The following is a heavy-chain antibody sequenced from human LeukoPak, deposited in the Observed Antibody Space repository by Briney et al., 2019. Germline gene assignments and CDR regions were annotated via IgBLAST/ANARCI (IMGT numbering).Heavy chain of an antibody. V-gene: IGHV1-69*05. D-gene: IGHD6-13*01. CDR1: GGTFSSYA. CDR2: IIPIFGTA. J-gene: IGHJ4*02. Sequence: SVKVSCKASGGTFSSYAISWVRQAPGQGLEWMGGIIPIFGTANYAQKFQGRVTMTTDTSTSTAYMELRSLRSDDTAVYYCARDTGIAADFDYWGQGTLVTVSS. CDR3: ARDTGIAADFDY.